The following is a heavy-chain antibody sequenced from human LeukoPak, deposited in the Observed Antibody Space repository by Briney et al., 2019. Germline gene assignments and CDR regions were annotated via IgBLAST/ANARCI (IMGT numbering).Heavy chain of an antibody. V-gene: IGHV4-4*07. D-gene: IGHD1-1*01. Sequence: SETLSLTCTVAGGSIRTYYWSWIRQPAGKGLEWIGRISSTGSTNYNPSLKSRVTMSADTSKNQISLIVSSVTAADTAIYYCARDKSSTTTTTLERFDLWGQGTMVTVFS. J-gene: IGHJ3*01. CDR1: GGSIRTYY. CDR3: ARDKSSTTTTTLERFDL. CDR2: ISSTGST.